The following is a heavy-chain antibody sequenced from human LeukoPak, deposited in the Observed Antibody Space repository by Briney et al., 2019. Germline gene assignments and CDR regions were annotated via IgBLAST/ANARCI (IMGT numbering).Heavy chain of an antibody. Sequence: GGSLRLSCAASGFTFSSYAMSWVRQAPGKGLEWVSAISGSGGSTYYADSVKGRLTISRDNSKNTLYLQMNSLRAEDTAVYYCAREGYYDSSGQDWGQGTLVTVSS. CDR2: ISGSGGST. CDR1: GFTFSSYA. V-gene: IGHV3-23*01. D-gene: IGHD3-22*01. CDR3: AREGYYDSSGQD. J-gene: IGHJ4*02.